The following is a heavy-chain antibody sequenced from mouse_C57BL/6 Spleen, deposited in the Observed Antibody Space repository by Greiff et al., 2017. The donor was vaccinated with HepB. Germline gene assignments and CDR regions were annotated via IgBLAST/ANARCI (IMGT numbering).Heavy chain of an antibody. CDR3: ARGQLRPAWFAY. V-gene: IGHV1-22*01. D-gene: IGHD3-2*02. CDR2: INPNNGGT. CDR1: GYTFTDYN. Sequence: EVQLQQSGPELVKPGASVKMSCKASGYTFTDYNMHWVKQSHGKSLEWIGYINPNNGGTSYNQKFKGKATLTVNKSSSTAYMELRSLTSEDSAVYYCARGQLRPAWFAYWGQGTLVTVSA. J-gene: IGHJ3*01.